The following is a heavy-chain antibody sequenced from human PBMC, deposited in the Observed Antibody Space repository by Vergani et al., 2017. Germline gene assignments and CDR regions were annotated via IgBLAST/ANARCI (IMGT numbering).Heavy chain of an antibody. V-gene: IGHV3-49*04. CDR1: GFTFGDYA. J-gene: IGHJ4*02. D-gene: IGHD3-22*01. CDR3: TRAWSHYYDSSGRGSSDY. Sequence: EVQLVESGGGLVQPGRSLRLSCTASGFTFGDYAMSWVRQAPGKGLEWVGFIRSKAYGGTTEYAASVKGRFTISRDDSKSIAYLQMNSLKTEDTAVYYCTRAWSHYYDSSGRGSSDYWGQGTLVTVSS. CDR2: IRSKAYGGTT.